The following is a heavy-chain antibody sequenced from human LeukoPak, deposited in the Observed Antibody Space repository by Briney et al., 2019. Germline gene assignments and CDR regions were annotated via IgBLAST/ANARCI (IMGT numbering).Heavy chain of an antibody. J-gene: IGHJ3*02. CDR1: GGSFSGYY. Sequence: SETLSLTCAVYGGSFSGYYWSWIGQPPGKGLEWIGEINHSGSTNYNPSLKSRVTISVDTSKNQFSLKLSSVTAADTAVYYCARVRLRFLEWFPRLDAFDIWGQGTMVTVSS. CDR2: INHSGST. D-gene: IGHD3-3*01. CDR3: ARVRLRFLEWFPRLDAFDI. V-gene: IGHV4-34*01.